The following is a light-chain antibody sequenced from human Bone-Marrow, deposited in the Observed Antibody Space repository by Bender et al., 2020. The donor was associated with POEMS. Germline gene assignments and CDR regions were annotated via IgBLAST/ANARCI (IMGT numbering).Light chain of an antibody. J-gene: IGLJ2*01. Sequence: QSVLTQPPSASGTPGQRVTISCSGGSSNIGAHAVNWYQHLPGTAPKLLIYSSHRRPSEVPDRFSGSRSGTSASLAISGLQSEDEAEYYCSSYTSNSLMVFGGGTKVTVL. CDR2: SSH. V-gene: IGLV1-44*01. CDR1: SSNIGAHA. CDR3: SSYTSNSLMV.